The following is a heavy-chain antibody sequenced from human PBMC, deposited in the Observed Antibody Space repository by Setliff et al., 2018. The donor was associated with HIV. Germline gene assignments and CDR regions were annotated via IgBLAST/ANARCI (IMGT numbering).Heavy chain of an antibody. J-gene: IGHJ4*02. Sequence: SETLSLTCAVYGGSFSGYYWSWIRQPPGKGLEWIGEINHSGSTNYNPSLKSRVTTSVDTSKNQFSLKLSSVTAADTAVYYCARAGASAYWGQGTLVTVSS. CDR3: ARAGASAY. CDR1: GGSFSGYY. V-gene: IGHV4-34*01. D-gene: IGHD1-26*01. CDR2: INHSGST.